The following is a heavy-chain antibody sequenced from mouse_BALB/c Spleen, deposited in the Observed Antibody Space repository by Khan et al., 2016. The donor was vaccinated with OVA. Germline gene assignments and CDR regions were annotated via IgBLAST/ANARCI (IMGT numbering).Heavy chain of an antibody. J-gene: IGHJ4*01. CDR3: ARGRYYGNSWAMDY. CDR1: GFSLTSNG. V-gene: IGHV2-9*02. CDR2: IWAGGST. D-gene: IGHD2-1*01. Sequence: QMQLEESGPGLVAPSQSLSIICTVSGFSLTSNGVHWVRQPPGKGLEWLGVIWAGGSTNYNSALMSRLSISKDNSKSQVFLKMNSLQTDDTAMDYCARGRYYGNSWAMDYWGQGTSVTVSS.